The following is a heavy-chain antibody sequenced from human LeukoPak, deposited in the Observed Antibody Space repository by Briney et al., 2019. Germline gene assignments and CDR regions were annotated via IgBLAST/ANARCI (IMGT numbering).Heavy chain of an antibody. CDR2: IYYSGST. CDR1: GGSISSYY. D-gene: IGHD6-19*01. V-gene: IGHV4-59*01. Sequence: SVTLSLTCTVSGGSISSYYWSWIRQPPGKGLEWIGYIYYSGSTNYNPSLKSRVTISVDTSKNQFSLKLSSVTAADTAVYYCASQKREPWLVRPDAFDIWGQGTMVNVSS. J-gene: IGHJ3*02. CDR3: ASQKREPWLVRPDAFDI.